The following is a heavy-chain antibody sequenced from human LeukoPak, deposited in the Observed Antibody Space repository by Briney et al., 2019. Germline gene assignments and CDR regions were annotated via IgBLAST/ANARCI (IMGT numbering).Heavy chain of an antibody. J-gene: IGHJ4*02. Sequence: PSATLSLTCTVSGGSIRSSYYYWGWIRQPPGKGLEWIGSIYDSGSTYYNPSLESRVTISVDTSKNQFSLKLNSVTAADTAVYYCARGRPEQWLTPYYFDYWGQGALVTVSS. D-gene: IGHD1-14*01. V-gene: IGHV4-39*01. CDR2: IYDSGST. CDR3: ARGRPEQWLTPYYFDY. CDR1: GGSIRSSYYY.